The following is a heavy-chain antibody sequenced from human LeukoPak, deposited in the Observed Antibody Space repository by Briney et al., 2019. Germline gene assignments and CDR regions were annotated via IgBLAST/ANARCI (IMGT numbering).Heavy chain of an antibody. Sequence: GGSLRLSCAASGFTFSDCAMSWVRQAPGKGLEWVSTIFKTGDTAHCADIVRGRFTISRDNSKNTLSLQMNSLRAEDTAIYYCAKLWGRHVWSFDYWGQGALVTVSS. CDR2: IFKTGDTA. V-gene: IGHV3-23*01. J-gene: IGHJ4*02. D-gene: IGHD3-16*01. CDR3: AKLWGRHVWSFDY. CDR1: GFTFSDCA.